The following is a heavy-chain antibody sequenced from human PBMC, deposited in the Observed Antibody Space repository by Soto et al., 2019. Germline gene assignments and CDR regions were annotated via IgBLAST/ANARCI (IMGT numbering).Heavy chain of an antibody. J-gene: IGHJ4*02. CDR1: GFTFSTYS. D-gene: IGHD4-17*01. Sequence: EVQLVESGGGLVQPGGSLRLSCAASGFTFSTYSMSWVRQAPGKGLEWVSYISSDGRTVNYADSVEGRFTISRDDAKNSLYLQMNNLRAEYTAVYYCARDWREMTTDYWGQGTLVTVSS. CDR3: ARDWREMTTDY. CDR2: ISSDGRTV. V-gene: IGHV3-48*01.